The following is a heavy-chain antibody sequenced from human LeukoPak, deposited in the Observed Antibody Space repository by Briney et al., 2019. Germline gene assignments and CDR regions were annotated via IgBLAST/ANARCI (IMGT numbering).Heavy chain of an antibody. J-gene: IGHJ6*03. Sequence: ASVNVSCKVSGYTFIGYYIHWVRQATGQGLEWMGWMNPNSGNTGYAQKFQGRVTITRNTSISTAYMELSSLRSEDTAVYYCARGSSPPRRRYYYYYYYMDVWGKGTTVTVSS. CDR3: ARGSSPPRRRYYYYYYYMDV. V-gene: IGHV1-8*03. CDR2: MNPNSGNT. CDR1: GYTFIGYY.